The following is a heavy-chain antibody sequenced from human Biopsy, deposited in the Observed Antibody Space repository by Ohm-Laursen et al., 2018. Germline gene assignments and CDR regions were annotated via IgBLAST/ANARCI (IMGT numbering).Heavy chain of an antibody. Sequence: SLRLSCVASGFTFSTYVMTWVRQAPGEGLEWVSSITGSGGSTYYPGSVKGRCTLSRDNSKNSLYLQMNSLRAEDTAVYYCAKGYGRENWFDPWGQGTLVTVSS. CDR1: GFTFSTYV. CDR3: AKGYGRENWFDP. D-gene: IGHD3-16*01. CDR2: ITGSGGST. J-gene: IGHJ5*02. V-gene: IGHV3-23*01.